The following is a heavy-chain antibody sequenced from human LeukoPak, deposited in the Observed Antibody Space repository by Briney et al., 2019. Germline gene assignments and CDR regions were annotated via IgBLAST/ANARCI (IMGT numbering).Heavy chain of an antibody. CDR2: ISYDGGTK. CDR1: GFTFSDYA. D-gene: IGHD3-10*01. V-gene: IGHV3-30*04. CDR3: ARADYGSGSTSAVY. Sequence: GRSLRLSCATSGFTFSDYAMHWVRQAPGKGLECVAVISYDGGTKYYADSVRGRFTISRDNSKNTVFLQMNSLRPEDTAVYYCARADYGSGSTSAVYWGQGTLVTVSS. J-gene: IGHJ4*02.